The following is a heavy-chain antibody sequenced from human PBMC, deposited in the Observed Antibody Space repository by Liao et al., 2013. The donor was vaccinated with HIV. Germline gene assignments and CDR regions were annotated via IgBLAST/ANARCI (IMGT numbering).Heavy chain of an antibody. D-gene: IGHD6-19*01. Sequence: QVQLQESGPGLVKPSETLSLTCTVSGGSISSYYWSWIRQPAGKGLEWIGRFYTSGSTNYNPSLKSRVTVSVDTSKNQFSLKLSSVTAADTAVYYCARDRGSGGYYYYYMDVWGKGTTVTVSS. V-gene: IGHV4-4*07. CDR3: ARDRGSGGYYYYYMDV. CDR1: GGSISSYY. CDR2: FYTSGST. J-gene: IGHJ6*03.